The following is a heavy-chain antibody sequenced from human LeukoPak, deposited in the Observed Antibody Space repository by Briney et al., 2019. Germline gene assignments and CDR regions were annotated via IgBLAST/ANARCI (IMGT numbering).Heavy chain of an antibody. Sequence: PSETLSLTCTVSGGSISSYYWSWIRQPPGKGLEWIGYIYYSGSTNYNPSLKSRVTISVDTSKNQFSLKLSPVTAADTAVYYCAREYSSSDNWFDPWGQGTLVTVSS. CDR3: AREYSSSDNWFDP. J-gene: IGHJ5*02. CDR1: GGSISSYY. D-gene: IGHD6-6*01. V-gene: IGHV4-59*01. CDR2: IYYSGST.